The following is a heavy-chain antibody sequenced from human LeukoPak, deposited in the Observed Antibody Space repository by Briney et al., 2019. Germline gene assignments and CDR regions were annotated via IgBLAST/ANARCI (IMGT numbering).Heavy chain of an antibody. J-gene: IGHJ6*01. Sequence: SVKVSCKASGGTFSSYAISWVRQAPGQGLEWMGGIIPIFGTANYAQKFQGRVTITADESTSTAYMELSSLRSEDTAVYYCARPGSYCSGGTCSSAHAMDVWGQGTTVTVSS. CDR3: ARPGSYCSGGTCSSAHAMDV. V-gene: IGHV1-69*13. D-gene: IGHD2-15*01. CDR1: GGTFSSYA. CDR2: IIPIFGTA.